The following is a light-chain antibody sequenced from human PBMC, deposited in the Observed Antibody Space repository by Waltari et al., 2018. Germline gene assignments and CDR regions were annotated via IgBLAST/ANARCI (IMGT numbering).Light chain of an antibody. CDR1: SSYIGAYYF. J-gene: IGLJ3*02. CDR2: DIN. V-gene: IGLV2-11*01. Sequence: QSALTQPRSVSGSPGQSVAISCTGTSSYIGAYYFVSWYQQYPGKVPKLIIYDINKRPSGVPERFSGSKSAKPASLTIFGLQADDEADYYCCAHAGRQLHWVFGEGTKLTVL. CDR3: CAHAGRQLHWV.